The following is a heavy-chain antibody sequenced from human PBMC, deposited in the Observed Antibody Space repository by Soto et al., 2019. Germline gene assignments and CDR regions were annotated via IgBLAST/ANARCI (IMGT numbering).Heavy chain of an antibody. D-gene: IGHD2-2*01. V-gene: IGHV3-33*01. J-gene: IGHJ4*02. CDR1: GFTFSTYG. Sequence: GGSLRLSCAASGFTFSTYGMHWVRQAPGKGLEWVAFISYDGSNKYYVDSVKGRFTISRDNSKNTLFLQMNSLRAEDTAVYYCARDARYCSSTSCYGYYFDYWGQGTLVTVSS. CDR3: ARDARYCSSTSCYGYYFDY. CDR2: ISYDGSNK.